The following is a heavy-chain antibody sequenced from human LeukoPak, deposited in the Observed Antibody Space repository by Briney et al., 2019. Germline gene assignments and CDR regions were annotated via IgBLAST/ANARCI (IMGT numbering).Heavy chain of an antibody. V-gene: IGHV4-34*01. J-gene: IGHJ3*02. CDR1: GGSFSGYY. CDR2: INHSGST. CDR3: ASSNGVTGAFDI. Sequence: SSETLSLTCAVCGGSFSGYYWTWIRQPPGKGLEWIGEINHSGSTNYNPSLKSRVTISVDTSNKQFSLKLTSVTVADTAVYYCASSNGVTGAFDIWGQGTMVTVSS. D-gene: IGHD2-21*02.